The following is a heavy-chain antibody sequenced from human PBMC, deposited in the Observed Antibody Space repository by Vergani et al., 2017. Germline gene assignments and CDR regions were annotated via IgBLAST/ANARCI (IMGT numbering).Heavy chain of an antibody. D-gene: IGHD3-22*01. V-gene: IGHV1-24*01. J-gene: IGHJ4*02. CDR2: FDPEHGEV. Sequence: QVQLVQSGSEVRKPGASVNVSCQVSGYSLTELTIHWVRQAPGKGLEWMGGFDPEHGEVTFAHHIQGRVTMTEDRSTDTAYMELSSLRPEDTALYYCAIVTDYYGSSGYYLDYWGQGTLVTVSS. CDR3: AIVTDYYGSSGYYLDY. CDR1: GYSLTELT.